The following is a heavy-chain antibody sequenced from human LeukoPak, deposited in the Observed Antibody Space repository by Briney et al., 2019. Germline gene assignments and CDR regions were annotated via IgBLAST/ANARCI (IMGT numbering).Heavy chain of an antibody. J-gene: IGHJ2*01. D-gene: IGHD6-6*01. CDR1: GGSFSGYY. CDR3: ARSYIAARGKYFDL. Sequence: SETLSLTCAVYGGSFSGYYWSWIRQPPGNGLEWIGEINHSGSTNYNPSLRSRVTISVDTSKNQFSLKLSSVTAADTAVYYCARSYIAARGKYFDLWGRGTLVTVSS. V-gene: IGHV4-34*01. CDR2: INHSGST.